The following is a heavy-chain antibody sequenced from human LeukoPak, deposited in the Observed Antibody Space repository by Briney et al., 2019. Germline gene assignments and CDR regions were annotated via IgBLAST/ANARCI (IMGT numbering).Heavy chain of an antibody. CDR2: ISTTSSTI. CDR1: GFSFSSYS. Sequence: GGSLRLSCAASGFSFSSYSLNWVRQAPGKGLEWVSYISTTSSTIYYGDSVKGRFTISRDNAKNSLYLQMNSLRAEDTAVYYCASIGRHYFDYWGRGTLVTVSS. D-gene: IGHD1-26*01. CDR3: ASIGRHYFDY. J-gene: IGHJ4*02. V-gene: IGHV3-48*01.